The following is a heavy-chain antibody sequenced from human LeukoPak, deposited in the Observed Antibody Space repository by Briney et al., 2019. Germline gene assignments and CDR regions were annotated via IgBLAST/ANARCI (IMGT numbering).Heavy chain of an antibody. D-gene: IGHD3-10*01. CDR1: GYSFTSYW. Sequence: GESLKIPCKGSGYSFTSYWIGWVRQMPGKGLEWMGIIYPGDSDTRYSPSFQGQVTISADKSISTAYLQWSSLKASDTAMYYCARLYYGSGSLYHFDYWGQGTLVTVSS. CDR2: IYPGDSDT. CDR3: ARLYYGSGSLYHFDY. V-gene: IGHV5-51*01. J-gene: IGHJ4*02.